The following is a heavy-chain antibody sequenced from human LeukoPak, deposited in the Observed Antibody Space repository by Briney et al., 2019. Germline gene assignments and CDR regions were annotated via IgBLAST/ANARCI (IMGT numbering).Heavy chain of an antibody. Sequence: ASVKVSCKASGYTFSSYGIIWVRQAPGQGLQWMGWVSPFNGNTDYAPKLQGRVTMTTDTSTTTAYMELRSLTSDNTAVYYCARRGGSYSHSDFWGQGTLVTVSS. D-gene: IGHD1-26*01. V-gene: IGHV1-18*01. J-gene: IGHJ4*02. CDR3: ARRGGSYSHSDF. CDR1: GYTFSSYG. CDR2: VSPFNGNT.